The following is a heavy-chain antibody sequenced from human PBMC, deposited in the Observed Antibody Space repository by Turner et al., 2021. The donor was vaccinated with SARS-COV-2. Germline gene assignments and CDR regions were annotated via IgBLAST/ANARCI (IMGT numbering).Heavy chain of an antibody. CDR3: ARGHSSGWHQSGAFDI. CDR1: GFTVSSNY. V-gene: IGHV3-53*01. D-gene: IGHD6-19*01. J-gene: IGHJ3*02. Sequence: EVQLVESGGGLIQPGGYLRLSCSASGFTVSSNYMSWVRQAPGKGLEWVSVIYSGGSTYYADSVKGRFTISRDNSKNTLYLQMNSLRAEDTAVYYCARGHSSGWHQSGAFDIWGQGTMVTVSS. CDR2: IYSGGST.